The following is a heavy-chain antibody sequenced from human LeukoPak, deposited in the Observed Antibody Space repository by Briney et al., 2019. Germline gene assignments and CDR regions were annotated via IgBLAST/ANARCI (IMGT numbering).Heavy chain of an antibody. CDR1: GFTFSSYG. CDR3: VKDKHRDGYTYGVYDS. CDR2: IWYDGSNK. J-gene: IGHJ5*01. Sequence: GRSLRLSCAASGFTFSSYGMHWVRQAPGKGLEWVAVIWYDGSNKYYADSVKGRFTISRDNAKNSLDLQMSSLRPEDTALYYCVKDKHRDGYTYGVYDSWGQGTLITVSS. V-gene: IGHV3-33*03. D-gene: IGHD5-12*01.